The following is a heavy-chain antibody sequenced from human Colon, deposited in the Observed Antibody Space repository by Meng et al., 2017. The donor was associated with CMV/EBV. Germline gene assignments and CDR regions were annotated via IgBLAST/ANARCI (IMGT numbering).Heavy chain of an antibody. Sequence: QVQLQHSGPXLVKPXXXRSPTCVISGDSVSSNSVAWAWIRQSPSRGLEWLGRTYYRSKWYNDYAMFVKSRITISQDTSKNQFSLQLNSVTPEDTAVYYCARHNGGTYRFDCWGQGTLVTVAS. V-gene: IGHV6-1*01. CDR2: TYYRSKWYN. CDR1: GDSVSSNSVA. CDR3: ARHNGGTYRFDC. J-gene: IGHJ4*02. D-gene: IGHD1-26*01.